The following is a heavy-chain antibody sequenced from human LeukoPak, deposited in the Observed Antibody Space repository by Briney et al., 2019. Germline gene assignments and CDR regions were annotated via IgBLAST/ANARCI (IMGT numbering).Heavy chain of an antibody. CDR1: GGSISSYY. CDR3: ASVKGSGWYGGWFDP. CDR2: THYSGST. J-gene: IGHJ5*02. D-gene: IGHD6-19*01. V-gene: IGHV4-59*01. Sequence: NPSETLSLTCTVSGGSISSYYWSWIRQPPGKGLEWIGYTHYSGSTNYNPSLKSRVTISVDTSKNQFSLKLSSVTAADTAVYYCASVKGSGWYGGWFDPWGQGTLVTVSS.